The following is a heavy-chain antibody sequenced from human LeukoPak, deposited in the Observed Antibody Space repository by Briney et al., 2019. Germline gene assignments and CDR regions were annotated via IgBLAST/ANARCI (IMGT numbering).Heavy chain of an antibody. D-gene: IGHD1/OR15-1a*01. CDR3: APKQGGPAGY. CDR1: VFTFSSYG. Sequence: PGGSLTLSCSPAVFTFSSYGMQCGRQARGKGLEWVEVIWYDGHNQYYAESVKGRFNIYRDNSRNPMFLQMNSLRAEDTAVYYCAPKQGGPAGYWGQGTLVTVSS. J-gene: IGHJ4*02. V-gene: IGHV3-30*02. CDR2: IWYDGHNQ.